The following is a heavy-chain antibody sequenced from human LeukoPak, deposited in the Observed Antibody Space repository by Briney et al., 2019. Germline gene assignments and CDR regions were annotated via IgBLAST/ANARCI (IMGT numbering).Heavy chain of an antibody. CDR3: ARLIRPYFDY. CDR2: IKQDGSEK. Sequence: GGSLRLSCVASGFTFSTYWMSWGRQAPGKGLEWVASIKQDGSEKYYVDSVKGRFTISRDNAKNSLYLQMNSLRAEDTAVYYCARLIRPYFDYWGQGTLVTVSS. V-gene: IGHV3-7*05. CDR1: GFTFSTYW. J-gene: IGHJ4*02.